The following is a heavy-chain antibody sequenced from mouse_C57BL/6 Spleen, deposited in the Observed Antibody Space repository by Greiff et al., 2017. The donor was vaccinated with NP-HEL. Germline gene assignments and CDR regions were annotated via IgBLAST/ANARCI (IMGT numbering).Heavy chain of an antibody. Sequence: VHVKQSGPELVKPGASVKISCKASGYSFTDYNMNWVKQSNGKSLEWIGVINPNYGTTSYNQKFKGKATLTVDQSSSTAYMQLNSLTSEDSAVYYCARNWGDDWYFDVWGTGTTVTVSS. D-gene: IGHD4-1*01. J-gene: IGHJ1*03. V-gene: IGHV1-39*01. CDR1: GYSFTDYN. CDR3: ARNWGDDWYFDV. CDR2: INPNYGTT.